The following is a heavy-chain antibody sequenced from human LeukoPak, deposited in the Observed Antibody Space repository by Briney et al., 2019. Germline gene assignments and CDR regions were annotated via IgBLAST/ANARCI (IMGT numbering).Heavy chain of an antibody. D-gene: IGHD1-26*01. V-gene: IGHV1-69*05. CDR2: IIPIFGTA. CDR1: GGTFSSYA. CDR3: ASIGSYGGRGEYYFDY. Sequence: GASVKVSCKASGGTFSSYAISWVRQAPGQGLEWMGGIIPIFGTANYAQKFQGRVTMTRNTSISTAYMELSSLRSEDTAVYYCASIGSYGGRGEYYFDYWGQGTLVTVSS. J-gene: IGHJ4*02.